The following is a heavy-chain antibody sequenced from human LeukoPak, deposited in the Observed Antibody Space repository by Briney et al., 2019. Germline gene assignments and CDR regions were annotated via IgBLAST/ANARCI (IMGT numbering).Heavy chain of an antibody. CDR2: IRYDGSNQ. V-gene: IGHV3-30*02. CDR3: AKDLSKELLYRRGMYYFDY. J-gene: IGHJ4*02. D-gene: IGHD3-3*01. CDR1: RFTFSSYG. Sequence: GGSLRLSCAASRFTFSSYGMHWVRQAPGKGLEWVAFIRYDGSNQYYADSVKGRFTISRDNSKNTLFLQMNSLSTEDTAVYYCAKDLSKELLYRRGMYYFDYWGQGTLVTVSS.